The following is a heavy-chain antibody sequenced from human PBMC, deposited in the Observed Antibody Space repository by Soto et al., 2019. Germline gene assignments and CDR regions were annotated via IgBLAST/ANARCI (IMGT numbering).Heavy chain of an antibody. D-gene: IGHD2-15*01. V-gene: IGHV3-21*01. CDR2: IRSGRDT. CDR1: GFTFSNYY. CDR3: AREEAAWPLAYGLDD. Sequence: GGSLRLSCAVSGFTFSNYYIHWVRQAPGKGLEWVASIRSGRDTFYADSVKGRFSISRDDATSSVSLQMNSLRGEDTAVYFCAREEAAWPLAYGLDDWGQGTTVTVSS. J-gene: IGHJ6*02.